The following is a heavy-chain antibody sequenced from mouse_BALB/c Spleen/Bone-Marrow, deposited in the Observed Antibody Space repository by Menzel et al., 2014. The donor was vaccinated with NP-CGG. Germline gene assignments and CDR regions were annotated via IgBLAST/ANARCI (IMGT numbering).Heavy chain of an antibody. Sequence: EVKLVESGGGLVQPGGSLRLSCATSGFTFTDYYMSWVRQPPGKALEWLGFIRNKANGYTTEYSASVKGRFTISRDNSQSILYLQMNTLRAEDSATYYCARDIKDDWSAYWGQGTLVTVSA. D-gene: IGHD1-3*01. J-gene: IGHJ3*01. V-gene: IGHV7-3*02. CDR3: ARDIKDDWSAY. CDR1: GFTFTDYY. CDR2: IRNKANGYTT.